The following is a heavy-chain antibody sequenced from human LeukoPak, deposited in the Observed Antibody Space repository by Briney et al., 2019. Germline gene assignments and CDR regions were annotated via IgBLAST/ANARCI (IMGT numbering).Heavy chain of an antibody. CDR1: GFAVSSNY. CDR3: ARDGSGIVGATTFDY. J-gene: IGHJ4*02. Sequence: GGSLRLSCAASGFAVSSNYMSWVRQAPGKGLEWVSVIYSGGSTYYADSVKGRFTISRDNSKNTLYLQMNSLRAEDTAVYYCARDGSGIVGATTFDYWGQGTLVTVSS. CDR2: IYSGGST. D-gene: IGHD1-26*01. V-gene: IGHV3-66*01.